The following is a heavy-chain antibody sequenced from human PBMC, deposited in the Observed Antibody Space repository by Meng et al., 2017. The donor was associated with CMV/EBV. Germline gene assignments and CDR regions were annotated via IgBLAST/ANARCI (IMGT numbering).Heavy chain of an antibody. V-gene: IGHV1-2*02. CDR1: GDTFTDYY. CDR3: TRDAHLTTVTPNWFDP. J-gene: IGHJ5*02. D-gene: IGHD4-17*01. CDR2: INPNSGDT. Sequence: QGQLVQLGAERRKPGASVKVSCKASGDTFTDYYMDWVRQAPGQGLEWMGCINPNSGDTNYAQKFQGRVTMTRDTSISTAYMELSRLRSDDTAVYYCTRDAHLTTVTPNWFDPWGQGTLVTVSS.